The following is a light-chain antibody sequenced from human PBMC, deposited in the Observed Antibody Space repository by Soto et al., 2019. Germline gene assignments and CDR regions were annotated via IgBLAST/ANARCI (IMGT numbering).Light chain of an antibody. V-gene: IGLV1-51*01. Sequence: QSVLTQPPSLSAAPGQKVTISCSGNNSNIGNNYVSWYQQLPGTAPRLLIHDNDRRPSGIPDRFSGAKSGTAATLDITGLQTGDEADYYCGTWDDRLSGGVFGSGTKVTV. J-gene: IGLJ1*01. CDR2: DND. CDR1: NSNIGNNY. CDR3: GTWDDRLSGGV.